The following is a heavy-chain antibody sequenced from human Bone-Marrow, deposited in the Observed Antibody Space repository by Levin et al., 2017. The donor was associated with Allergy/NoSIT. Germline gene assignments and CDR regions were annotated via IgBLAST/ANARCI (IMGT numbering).Heavy chain of an antibody. D-gene: IGHD6-6*01. CDR2: ISWNSGSV. J-gene: IGHJ4*02. CDR3: AKDRRSTSSAFEY. V-gene: IGHV3-9*01. Sequence: SLKISCVTSGFTFNDYAMQWVRQAPGKGLEWVSGISWNSGSVDYADSVKGRFTISRHNAKNSLYLQMNSLRPEDTALYYCAKDRRSTSSAFEYWGQGTLVTVSS. CDR1: GFTFNDYA.